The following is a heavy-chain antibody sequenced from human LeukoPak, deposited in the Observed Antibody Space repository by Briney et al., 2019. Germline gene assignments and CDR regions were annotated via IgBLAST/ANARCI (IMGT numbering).Heavy chain of an antibody. Sequence: GGSLRLSCAASGFTFSSYGMHWVRQAPGKGLEWVAVIWYDGSNKYYADSVKGRFTISRDNSKNTLYLQMNSLRAEDTAVYYCARDLFAKIVATTPFDYWGQGTLVTVSS. CDR2: IWYDGSNK. D-gene: IGHD5-12*01. CDR3: ARDLFAKIVATTPFDY. CDR1: GFTFSSYG. J-gene: IGHJ4*02. V-gene: IGHV3-33*01.